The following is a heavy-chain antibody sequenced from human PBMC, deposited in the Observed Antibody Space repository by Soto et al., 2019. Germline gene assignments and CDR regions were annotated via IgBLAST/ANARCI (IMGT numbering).Heavy chain of an antibody. CDR3: AKEITVAGDFDY. CDR1: GFTFSSYG. Sequence: GESLKISCVASGFTFSSYGIHWVRQAPGKGLEWVAVISYDGRIQYYADSVKGRFTISRDNSKNTLYLQMDSLRPEDTAVYYCAKEITVAGDFDYWGHGTLVTVSS. J-gene: IGHJ4*01. V-gene: IGHV3-30*18. CDR2: ISYDGRIQ. D-gene: IGHD6-19*01.